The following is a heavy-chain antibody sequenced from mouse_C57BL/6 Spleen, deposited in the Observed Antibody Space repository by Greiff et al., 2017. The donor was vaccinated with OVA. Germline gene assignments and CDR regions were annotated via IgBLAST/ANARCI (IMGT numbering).Heavy chain of an antibody. CDR3: ARQDGSGGDFDV. CDR2: ISNGGGST. CDR1: GFTFSDYY. J-gene: IGHJ1*03. V-gene: IGHV5-12*01. D-gene: IGHD1-1*01. Sequence: EVQGVESGGGLVQPGGSLKLSCAASGFTFSDYYMYWVRQTPEKRLEWVAYISNGGGSTYYPDTVKGRFTISRDNAKNTLYLQMSRLKSEDTAMYYCARQDGSGGDFDVWGTGTTVTVSS.